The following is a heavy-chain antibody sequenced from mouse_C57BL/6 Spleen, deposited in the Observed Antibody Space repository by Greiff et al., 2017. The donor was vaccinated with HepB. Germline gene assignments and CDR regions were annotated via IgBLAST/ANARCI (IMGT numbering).Heavy chain of an antibody. CDR2: INPSTGGT. CDR3: ARTTTVVEY. D-gene: IGHD1-1*01. J-gene: IGHJ2*01. CDR1: GYSFTGYY. V-gene: IGHV1-42*01. Sequence: VQLQQSGPELVKPGASVKISCKASGYSFTGYYMNWVKQSPEKSLEWIGEINPSTGGTTYNQKFKAKATLTVDKSSSTAYMQLKSLTSEDSAVYYCARTTTVVEYWGQGTTLTVSS.